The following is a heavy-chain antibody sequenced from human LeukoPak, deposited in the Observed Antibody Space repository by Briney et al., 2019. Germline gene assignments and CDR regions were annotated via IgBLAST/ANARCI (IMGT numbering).Heavy chain of an antibody. V-gene: IGHV4-39*07. CDR3: AITGAAAGTDYGMDV. Sequence: SETLSLTCTVSGDSISSSNSYRGWIRQPPGKGLEWIGSLYYSGSSYYNPSLKSRVTISVDTSKNQFSLKLSSVTAADTAVYYCAITGAAAGTDYGMDVWGQGTTVTVSS. CDR1: GDSISSSNSY. CDR2: LYYSGSS. J-gene: IGHJ6*02. D-gene: IGHD6-13*01.